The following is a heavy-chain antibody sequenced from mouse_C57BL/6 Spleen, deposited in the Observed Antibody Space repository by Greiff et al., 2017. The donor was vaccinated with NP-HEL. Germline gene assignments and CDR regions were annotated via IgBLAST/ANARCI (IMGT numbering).Heavy chain of an antibody. CDR2: ISYDGSN. CDR1: GYSITSGYY. Sequence: EVQLQESGPGLVKPSQSLSLTCSVTGYSITSGYYWNWIRQFPGDKLEWMGYISYDGSNNYNPSLKNRISITRDTSKNQLYLKLNSVTAEDTATYYCARHNAIDYWGQGTSVTVSS. CDR3: ARHNAIDY. J-gene: IGHJ4*01. V-gene: IGHV3-6*01.